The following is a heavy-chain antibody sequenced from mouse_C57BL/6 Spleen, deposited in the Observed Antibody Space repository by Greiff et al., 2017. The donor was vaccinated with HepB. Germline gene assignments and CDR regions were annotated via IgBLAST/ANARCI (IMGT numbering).Heavy chain of an antibody. CDR3: ASFYYDHDFAMDY. V-gene: IGHV2-2*01. CDR1: GFSLTSYG. CDR2: IWSGGST. Sequence: QVQLQQSGPGLVQPSQSLSITCTVSGFSLTSYGVHWVRQSPGKGLEWLGVIWSGGSTDYNAAFISRLSISKDNSKSQVFFKMNSLQADDTAIYYCASFYYDHDFAMDYWGQGTSVTVSS. D-gene: IGHD2-4*01. J-gene: IGHJ4*01.